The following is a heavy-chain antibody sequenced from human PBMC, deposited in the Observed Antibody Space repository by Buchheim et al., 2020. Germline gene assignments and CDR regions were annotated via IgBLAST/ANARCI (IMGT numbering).Heavy chain of an antibody. CDR3: ARDRRSYYYDSSGYYYGAPFDY. J-gene: IGHJ4*02. CDR2: IYYSGST. D-gene: IGHD3-22*01. CDR1: GGSISSSSYY. V-gene: IGHV4-39*07. Sequence: QLQLQESGPGLVKPSETLSLTCTVSGGSISSSSYYWGWIRQPPGKGLEWIGSIYYSGSTYYNPSPKSRVTISVDTSKNQFSLKLSSVTAADTAVYYCARDRRSYYYDSSGYYYGAPFDYWGQGTL.